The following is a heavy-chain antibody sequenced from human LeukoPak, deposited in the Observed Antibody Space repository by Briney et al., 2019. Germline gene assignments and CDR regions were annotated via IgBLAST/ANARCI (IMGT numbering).Heavy chain of an antibody. D-gene: IGHD2-2*01. CDR2: ISAYNGNT. CDR1: GYTFTSYG. Sequence: ASVKVSCKASGYTFTSYGISWVRQAPGQGLEWMGWISAYNGNTNYAQKLQGRVTVTTDTSTSTAYMELRSLRSDDTAVYYCAREPPRGYCSSTSCSQPFDYWGQGTLVTVSS. J-gene: IGHJ4*02. CDR3: AREPPRGYCSSTSCSQPFDY. V-gene: IGHV1-18*01.